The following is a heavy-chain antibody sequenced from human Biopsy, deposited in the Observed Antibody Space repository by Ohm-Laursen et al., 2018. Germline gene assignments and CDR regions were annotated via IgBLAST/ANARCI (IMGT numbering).Heavy chain of an antibody. CDR2: ITNTGRTV. D-gene: IGHD6-19*01. CDR3: SSDRDSSGSFRWNH. CDR1: GFTFSDYY. Sequence: SLRLSCAATGFTFSDYYMNWIRQAPGKGLEWVSFITNTGRTVYADSVKGRFTISRDNPKNTVDLQMNSLRAEDTAVYYCSSDRDSSGSFRWNHWGQGTLVTVSS. J-gene: IGHJ5*02. V-gene: IGHV3-11*04.